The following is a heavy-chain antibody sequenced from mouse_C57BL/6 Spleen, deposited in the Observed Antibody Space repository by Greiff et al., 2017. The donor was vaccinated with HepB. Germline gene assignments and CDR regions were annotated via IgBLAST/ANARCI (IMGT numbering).Heavy chain of an antibody. CDR3: ARNRGAYTTVVDY. D-gene: IGHD1-1*01. Sequence: VMLVESGPGLVQPSQSLSITCTVSGFSLTSYGVHWVRQSPGKGLEWLGVIWSGGSTDYNAAFISRLSISKDNSKSQVFFKMNSLQADDTAIYYCARNRGAYTTVVDYWGQGTTLTVSS. V-gene: IGHV2-2*01. CDR1: GFSLTSYG. J-gene: IGHJ2*01. CDR2: IWSGGST.